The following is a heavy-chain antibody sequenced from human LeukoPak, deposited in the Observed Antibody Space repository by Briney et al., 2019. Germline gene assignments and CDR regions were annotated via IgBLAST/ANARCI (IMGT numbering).Heavy chain of an antibody. CDR2: INHSGST. CDR3: ARGLGPENSNGYLFDY. CDR1: GGSFSGYY. D-gene: IGHD3-22*01. Sequence: SETLSLTCAVYGGSFSGYYWSWIRQPPGKGVEWIGEINHSGSTNYNPSLKSRVTISVDTSKNQFSLKLSSVTAADTAVYYCARGLGPENSNGYLFDYWGQGTLVTVSS. V-gene: IGHV4-34*01. J-gene: IGHJ4*02.